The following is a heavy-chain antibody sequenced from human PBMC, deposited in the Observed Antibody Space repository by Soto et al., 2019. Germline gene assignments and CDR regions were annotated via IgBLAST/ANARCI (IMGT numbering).Heavy chain of an antibody. V-gene: IGHV2-26*01. J-gene: IGHJ6*02. CDR3: ARIPRYRSSWYGMDV. Sequence: QVTLKESGPVLVKPTETLTLTCTVSGFSLSNARMGVSWIRQPPGKALEWLAHIFSNDEKSYSASLKSRLTVTKDTSKRQVVLTMTIMDPGDTTTYSCARIPRYRSSWYGMDVWGQGTTVTVSS. D-gene: IGHD6-13*01. CDR2: IFSNDEK. CDR1: GFSLSNARMG.